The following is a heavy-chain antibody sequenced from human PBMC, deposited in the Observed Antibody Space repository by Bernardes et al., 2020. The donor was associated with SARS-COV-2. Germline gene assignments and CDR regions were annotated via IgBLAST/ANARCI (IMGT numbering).Heavy chain of an antibody. CDR3: ARSQSRIGHIVVVIANFDS. CDR1: GYNFPNFA. J-gene: IGHJ4*02. V-gene: IGHV1-3*01. Sequence: ASVKVSCKASGYNFPNFAVHWLRQGPGQRFEWMGWINADSGDAEYAQKFQGKVFFNRDTSASTAYMDLSSLTSEDTAVYYCARSQSRIGHIVVVIANFDSWGQGTLVTVSS. D-gene: IGHD2-21*01. CDR2: INADSGDA.